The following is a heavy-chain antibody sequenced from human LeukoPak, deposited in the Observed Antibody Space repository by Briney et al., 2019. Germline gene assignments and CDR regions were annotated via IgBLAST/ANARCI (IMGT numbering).Heavy chain of an antibody. V-gene: IGHV1-8*01. Sequence: ASVKVSCKASGYTFTSYDINWVRQATGQGLEWMGWMNPNSGNTGYAQKFQGRVTMTRNTSISTAYMELNSLRSEDTAVYYCARLATGGRSSGYDFDYWGQGTLVTVSS. CDR3: ARLATGGRSSGYDFDY. J-gene: IGHJ4*02. CDR2: MNPNSGNT. CDR1: GYTFTSYD. D-gene: IGHD5-12*01.